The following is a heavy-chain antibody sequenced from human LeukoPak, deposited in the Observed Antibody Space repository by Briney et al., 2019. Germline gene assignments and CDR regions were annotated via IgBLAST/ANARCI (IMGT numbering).Heavy chain of an antibody. CDR1: GFTFSSYW. CDR2: IKQDGSEK. V-gene: IGHV3-7*01. Sequence: GGSLRLSCAASGFTFSSYWMGWVRQAPGKGLEWVANIKQDGSEKYYVDSVKGRFTISRDNAKNSLYLQMNSLRAEDTAVYYCARALAHYDSSGYFDYWGQGTLVTVSS. J-gene: IGHJ4*02. CDR3: ARALAHYDSSGYFDY. D-gene: IGHD3-22*01.